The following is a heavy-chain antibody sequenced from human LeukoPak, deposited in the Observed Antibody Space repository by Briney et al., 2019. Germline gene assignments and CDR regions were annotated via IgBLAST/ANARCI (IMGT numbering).Heavy chain of an antibody. Sequence: ASVKVSCKASGYTFTSYGISWVRQAPGQGLEWMGWISAYNGNTNYAQKLQGRVTMTTDTSTSTAYMELRSLRSDDTAVYYCARDRVAGTWVEQSYWYFDLWGRGTLVTVSS. CDR3: ARDRVAGTWVEQSYWYFDL. J-gene: IGHJ2*01. D-gene: IGHD6-19*01. CDR1: GYTFTSYG. CDR2: ISAYNGNT. V-gene: IGHV1-18*01.